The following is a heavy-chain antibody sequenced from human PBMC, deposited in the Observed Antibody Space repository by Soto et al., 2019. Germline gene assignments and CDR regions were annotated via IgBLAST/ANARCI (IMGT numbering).Heavy chain of an antibody. V-gene: IGHV3-48*01. D-gene: IGHD2-2*01. CDR2: ISSSSSTI. CDR3: ARDPSSTSCYVIDY. CDR1: GFTFSSYS. J-gene: IGHJ4*02. Sequence: GGSLRLSCAASGFTFSSYSMNWVRQAPGKGLEWVSYISSSSSTIYYADSVKGRFTISRDNAKNSLYLQMNSLRAEDTAVYYCARDPSSTSCYVIDYWGQGTLVNVSS.